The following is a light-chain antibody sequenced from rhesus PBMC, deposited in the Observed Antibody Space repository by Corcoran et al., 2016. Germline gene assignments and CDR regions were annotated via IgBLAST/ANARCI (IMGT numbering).Light chain of an antibody. CDR2: AAS. Sequence: EIVMTQSPVTLALSPGERAILSCRASQRVNSNLAWYPQKPGQAPRLLIYAASKRVTGIPDRFSGSGSGTDFTLTISSLEPEDVGIYIGLQSNNWHTFGQGTKVEI. CDR1: QRVNSN. CDR3: LQSNNWHT. J-gene: IGKJ2*01. V-gene: IGKV3-24*04.